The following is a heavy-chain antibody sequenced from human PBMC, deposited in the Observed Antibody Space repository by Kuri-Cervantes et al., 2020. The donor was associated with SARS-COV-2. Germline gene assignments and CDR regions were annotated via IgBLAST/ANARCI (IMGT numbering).Heavy chain of an antibody. D-gene: IGHD5-12*01. V-gene: IGHV3-23*01. Sequence: LSLTCAASGFTFSSHAMIWVRQAPGEGLEWVSSISGSGGATYYADSAKGRFTISRDNSRNTLSLQMNSLRAEDTAVYYCAKPLGYSGYDPPDYWGQGTLVTVSS. CDR2: ISGSGGAT. CDR1: GFTFSSHA. J-gene: IGHJ4*02. CDR3: AKPLGYSGYDPPDY.